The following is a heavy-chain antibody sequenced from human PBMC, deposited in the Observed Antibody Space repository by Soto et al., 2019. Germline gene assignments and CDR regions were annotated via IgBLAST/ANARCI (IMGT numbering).Heavy chain of an antibody. V-gene: IGHV3-73*02. Sequence: EVQLVESGGGLVQPGGSLKLSCAASGFTFSGSAMHWVRQASGKGLEWVGRIRSKANSYATAYAASVKGRFTISRDDSKNTAYLQMNSLKTEDTAVYYCTSPKNSSSYGDFDHWGQGTLVTVSS. CDR3: TSPKNSSSYGDFDH. J-gene: IGHJ4*02. CDR1: GFTFSGSA. D-gene: IGHD6-13*01. CDR2: IRSKANSYAT.